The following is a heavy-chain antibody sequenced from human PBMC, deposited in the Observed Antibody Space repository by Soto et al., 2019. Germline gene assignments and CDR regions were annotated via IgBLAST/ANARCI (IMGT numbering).Heavy chain of an antibody. CDR3: ARVAYGEHLLRYSGWSQDVFDR. D-gene: IGHD3-9*01. CDR1: CSTFSSYA. J-gene: IGHJ3*02. Sequence: PVKVSCKGSCSTFSSYAISWGRPAPGQGLEWMGGIIPIFGKANYAQKFQGRVTITPDQSTSTAYMELMSLSSDVTAVDYCARVAYGEHLLRYSGWSQDVFDRWSQGT. V-gene: IGHV1-69*13. CDR2: IIPIFGKA.